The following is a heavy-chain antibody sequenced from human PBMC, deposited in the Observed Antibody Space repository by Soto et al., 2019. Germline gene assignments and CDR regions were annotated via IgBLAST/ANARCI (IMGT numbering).Heavy chain of an antibody. CDR3: TRDLGIGTSVTGEVV. D-gene: IGHD6-19*01. CDR2: ISTSGSTI. V-gene: IGHV3-48*03. Sequence: EVQLVESGGGLVQPGGSLRLSCAASGFTFNSHEMNWVRQAPGKGLEWVSYISTSGSTIYYADSVKGRFTVSRDNAKKSLYLQMNSLIAEDTAVYYCTRDLGIGTSVTGEVVWGQGTTVTVS. CDR1: GFTFNSHE. J-gene: IGHJ6*02.